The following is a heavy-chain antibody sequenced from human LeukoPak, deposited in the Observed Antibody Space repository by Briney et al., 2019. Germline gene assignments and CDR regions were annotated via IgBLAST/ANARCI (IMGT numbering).Heavy chain of an antibody. CDR1: GFTFSSYA. V-gene: IGHV3-30*07. J-gene: IGHJ4*02. CDR2: ISYDGSNK. CDR3: ARDYSSSFGY. Sequence: GRSLRLSCAASGFTFSSYAMHWVRQAPGKGLEWVAVISYDGSNKYYADSVKGRFTISRDNSKNTLYLQMNSLRAEDTAVYYCARDYSSSFGYWGQGTLVTVSS. D-gene: IGHD6-13*01.